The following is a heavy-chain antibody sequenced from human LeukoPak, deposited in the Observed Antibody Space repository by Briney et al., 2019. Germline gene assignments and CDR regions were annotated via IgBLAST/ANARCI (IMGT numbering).Heavy chain of an antibody. J-gene: IGHJ4*02. Sequence: ASVKVSCKASGYTFTGYYMHWVRQAPGQGLEWMGRFNPNSGGTNYAQKFQGRVTMTRDTSISTAYMELGRLRSDDTAVYYSARDGGSGGSPLQFTPDYWGQGTLVSVSS. CDR3: ARDGGSGGSPLQFTPDY. CDR1: GYTFTGYY. CDR2: FNPNSGGT. V-gene: IGHV1-2*06. D-gene: IGHD2-15*01.